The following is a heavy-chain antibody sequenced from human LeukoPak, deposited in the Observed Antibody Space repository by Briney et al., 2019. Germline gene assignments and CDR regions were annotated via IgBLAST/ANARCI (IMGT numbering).Heavy chain of an antibody. CDR3: ASSSSWYSGLDY. J-gene: IGHJ4*02. Sequence: GGSLRLSCAASGFTVSSNYMSWVRQAPGKGLEWVSVIYGGGSTYYADSVKGRFTMSRDNSKNTLYLQMNSLRAEDTAVYYCASSSSWYSGLDYWGQGTLVTVSS. CDR2: IYGGGST. D-gene: IGHD6-13*01. V-gene: IGHV3-53*01. CDR1: GFTVSSNY.